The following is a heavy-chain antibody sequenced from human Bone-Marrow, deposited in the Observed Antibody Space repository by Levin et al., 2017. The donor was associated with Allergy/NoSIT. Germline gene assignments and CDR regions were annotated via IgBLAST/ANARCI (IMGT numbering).Heavy chain of an antibody. CDR2: IRTSGSSI. Sequence: GESLKISCAVSGFTFSAHNMNWVRQTPGLGLEWVASIRTSGSSIYYADSLKGRLTVSRDNAKKLLFLQLDSLRGADTAVYYCGREAKGFYGMDVWGQGSTVTVSS. J-gene: IGHJ6*02. CDR3: GREAKGFYGMDV. CDR1: GFTFSAHN. V-gene: IGHV3-21*01.